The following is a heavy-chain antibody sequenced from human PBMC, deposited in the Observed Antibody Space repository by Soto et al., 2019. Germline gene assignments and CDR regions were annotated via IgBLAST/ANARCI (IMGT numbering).Heavy chain of an antibody. CDR1: GDSINSGAYY. D-gene: IGHD3-3*01. Sequence: LSLTCAVSGDSINSGAYYWTWIRQPPGKGLEWIGCIYNNGGTDYSPSLKSRVTISMDTSKNQFSLRLTSVTAADTAVYYCARGLTEWSNDYWGQGALVTVSS. CDR3: ARGLTEWSNDY. J-gene: IGHJ4*02. CDR2: IYNNGGT. V-gene: IGHV4-31*11.